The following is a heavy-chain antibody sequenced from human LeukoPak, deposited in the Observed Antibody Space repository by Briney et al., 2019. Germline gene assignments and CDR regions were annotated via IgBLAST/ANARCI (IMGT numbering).Heavy chain of an antibody. V-gene: IGHV3-64D*09. CDR2: ISSHGGST. CDR1: GFTFSAYA. J-gene: IGHJ6*02. D-gene: IGHD1-7*01. Sequence: PGGSLRLSCSASGFTFSAYAVHWVRQAPGQGLEYVSAISSHGGSTYYADSVKGRFTISRDNSKNTLYLQMSSLRPEDTAVYYCVKDRFNWNYRRNGMDVWGQRTTVTVSS. CDR3: VKDRFNWNYRRNGMDV.